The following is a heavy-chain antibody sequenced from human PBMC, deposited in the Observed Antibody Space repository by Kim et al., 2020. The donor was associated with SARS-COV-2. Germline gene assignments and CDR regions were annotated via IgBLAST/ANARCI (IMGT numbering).Heavy chain of an antibody. V-gene: IGHV3-74*01. J-gene: IGHJ6*02. CDR2: INSDGSST. CDR1: GFTFSSYW. Sequence: GGSLRLSCAASGFTFSSYWMHWVRQAPGKGLVWVSRINSDGSSTDYADSVKGRFTISRDNAKNTLYLQVNSLRAEDTALYYCARGPYCRSISCFRDSNYYYGLDVWGQGATVNVSS. CDR3: ARGPYCRSISCFRDSNYYYGLDV. D-gene: IGHD2-2*01.